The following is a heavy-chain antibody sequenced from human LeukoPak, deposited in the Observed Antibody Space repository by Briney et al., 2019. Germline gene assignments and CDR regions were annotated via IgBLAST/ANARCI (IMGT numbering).Heavy chain of an antibody. CDR1: GGSTSSYY. D-gene: IGHD6-13*01. Sequence: SETLSLTCTVSGGSTSSYYWSWIRQPPGKGLEWIGYIYYSGSTNYNPSLKSRVTISVDTSKNQFSLKLSSVTAADTAVYYCARHLSSGSWSNYYYYYGMDVWGQGTSVTISS. V-gene: IGHV4-59*08. CDR3: ARHLSSGSWSNYYYYYGMDV. J-gene: IGHJ6*02. CDR2: IYYSGST.